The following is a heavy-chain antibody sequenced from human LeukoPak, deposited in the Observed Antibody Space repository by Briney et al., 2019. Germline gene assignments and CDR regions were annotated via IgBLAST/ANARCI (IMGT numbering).Heavy chain of an antibody. J-gene: IGHJ6*02. Sequence: GGSLRLSCAASGFTFSSYSMNWVRQAPGKGLEWVSSISSSSSYIYYADSVKGRFTISRDNAKNSLYLQMNSLRAEDTAVYYCARVADSWNDPPHYYYYGMDVWGQGTTVTVSS. CDR2: ISSSSSYI. CDR1: GFTFSSYS. V-gene: IGHV3-21*01. D-gene: IGHD1-20*01. CDR3: ARVADSWNDPPHYYYYGMDV.